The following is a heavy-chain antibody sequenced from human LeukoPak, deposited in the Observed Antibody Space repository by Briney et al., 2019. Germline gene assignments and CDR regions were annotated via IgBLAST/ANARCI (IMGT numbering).Heavy chain of an antibody. Sequence: SVKVSCKASGGTFSSYAISWVRQAPGQGLEWMGGIIPIFGTANYAQKFQGRVTITTDESTSTAYIELSSLRSEDTAVYYCARDNYAGANWFDPWGQGTLVTVSS. CDR2: IIPIFGTA. CDR3: ARDNYAGANWFDP. V-gene: IGHV1-69*05. CDR1: GGTFSSYA. D-gene: IGHD1-7*01. J-gene: IGHJ5*02.